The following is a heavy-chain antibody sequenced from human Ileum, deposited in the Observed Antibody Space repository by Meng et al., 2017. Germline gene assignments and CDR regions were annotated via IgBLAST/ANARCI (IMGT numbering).Heavy chain of an antibody. V-gene: IGHV3-53*04. J-gene: IGHJ3*01. D-gene: IGHD3-16*02. CDR2: IYSGGGT. CDR1: WFTVSNNY. CDR3: ARDRGRFT. Sequence: VRLGESGGGLVLPGGSLRLSCAVSWFTVSNNYLSWVRQAPGKGLECVSIIYSGGGTHYADSVKGRFTISRHNSKNTLYLQMDSLRPEDTAIYYCARDRGRFTWGQGTMVTVSS.